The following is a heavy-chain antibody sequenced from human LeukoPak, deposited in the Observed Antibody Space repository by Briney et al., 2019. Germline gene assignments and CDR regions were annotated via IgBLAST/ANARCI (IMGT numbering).Heavy chain of an antibody. V-gene: IGHV3-23*01. CDR1: GFTFSSYA. D-gene: IGHD5/OR15-5a*01. CDR2: ITGSGGRT. CDR3: AKDVSGYFDL. J-gene: IGHJ2*01. Sequence: GGSLRLSCVASGFTFSSYAINWVRQSPGKGLEWVSGITGSGGRTYNADSVKGRFTISRDNSKSTLYLQMSTLRAEDTAVYYCAKDVSGYFDLWGRGTLVTVSS.